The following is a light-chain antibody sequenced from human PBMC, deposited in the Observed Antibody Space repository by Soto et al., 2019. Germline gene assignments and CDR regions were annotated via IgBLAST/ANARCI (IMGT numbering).Light chain of an antibody. CDR2: GAS. J-gene: IGKJ1*01. CDR3: QHYNSYSEA. V-gene: IGKV1-27*01. Sequence: DIQMTQSPSSLSASVGDRVTITCRASQDIRSSLAWYQQKPGKAPKLLIYGASTLQSGVPSRFSGSGSGTDFTLTISSLQPDDFATYYCQHYNSYSEAFGQGTKVELK. CDR1: QDIRSS.